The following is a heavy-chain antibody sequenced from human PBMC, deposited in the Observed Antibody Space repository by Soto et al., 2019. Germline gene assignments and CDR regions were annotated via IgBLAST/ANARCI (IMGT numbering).Heavy chain of an antibody. V-gene: IGHV1-69*12. J-gene: IGHJ4*02. Sequence: QVQLVQSGAEVKKPGSSVKVSCKASGGTFSSYAISWVRQAPGQGLEWMGGIIPIFGTANYAQKFQGRVTITADESTSTADMELSSLRSEDTAVYYCARGAEGVGATDDYFDYWGQGTLVTVSS. CDR2: IIPIFGTA. CDR3: ARGAEGVGATDDYFDY. D-gene: IGHD1-26*01. CDR1: GGTFSSYA.